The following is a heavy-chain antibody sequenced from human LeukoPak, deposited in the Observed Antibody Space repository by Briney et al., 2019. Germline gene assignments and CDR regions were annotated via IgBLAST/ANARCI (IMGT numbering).Heavy chain of an antibody. D-gene: IGHD2-15*01. V-gene: IGHV3-23*01. CDR2: ITSGFTP. CDR3: AKDYSESRVADVFFEY. J-gene: IGHJ4*02. Sequence: GGSLRPSCAASGLTFSDHAMSWFRQAPGKDLEWVAGITSGFTPHYADSVKGRFTISRDNSKNTVHLQLNSLRAEDTAIYYCAKDYSESRVADVFFEYWGQGTLVTVSS. CDR1: GLTFSDHA.